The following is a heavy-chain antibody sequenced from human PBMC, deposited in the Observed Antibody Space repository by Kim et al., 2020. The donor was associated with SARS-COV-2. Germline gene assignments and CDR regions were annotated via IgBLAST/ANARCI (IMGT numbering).Heavy chain of an antibody. J-gene: IGHJ4*02. D-gene: IGHD3-16*01. Sequence: RYSPSFQGQCTITADKSTTTAYLQWSSLKASDTAMYYCARSAGPYDYYFDYWGQGTLVTVSS. CDR3: ARSAGPYDYYFDY. V-gene: IGHV5-51*01.